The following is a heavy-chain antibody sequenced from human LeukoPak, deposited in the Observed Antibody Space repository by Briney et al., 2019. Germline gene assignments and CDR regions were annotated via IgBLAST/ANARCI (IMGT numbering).Heavy chain of an antibody. V-gene: IGHV3-30-3*01. CDR1: GFTFSDYA. J-gene: IGHJ4*02. CDR3: AGGEPYVY. Sequence: GGSLRLSCAASGFTFSDYAMHWVRQAPGKGLEWVAVISYDGSDKYYADSVKGRFTISRDNSKNTLYLQMSSLRVEDTAMYFCAGGEPYVYWGQGTLVTVSS. CDR2: ISYDGSDK. D-gene: IGHD3-10*02.